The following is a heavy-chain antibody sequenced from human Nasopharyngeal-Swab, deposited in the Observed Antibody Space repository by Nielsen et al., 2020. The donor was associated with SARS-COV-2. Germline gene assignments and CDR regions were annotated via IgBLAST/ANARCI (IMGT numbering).Heavy chain of an antibody. CDR3: AKGRSGWSYYGMDV. V-gene: IGHV3-9*01. CDR2: ISWNSGSI. Sequence: WIPQPPGKGLEWVSGISWNSGSIGYADSVKGRFTISRDNAKNSLYLQMNSLRAEDTALYYCAKGRSGWSYYGMDVWGQGTTVTVSS. J-gene: IGHJ6*02. D-gene: IGHD6-19*01.